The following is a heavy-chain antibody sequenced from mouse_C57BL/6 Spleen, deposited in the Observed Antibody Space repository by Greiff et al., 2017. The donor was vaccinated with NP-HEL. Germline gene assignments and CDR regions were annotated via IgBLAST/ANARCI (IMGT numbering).Heavy chain of an antibody. V-gene: IGHV1-39*01. J-gene: IGHJ4*01. CDR2: INPNYGTT. CDR1: GYSFTDYN. Sequence: EVQLQQSGPELVKPGASVKISCKASGYSFTDYNMNWVKQSNGKSLEWIGVINPNYGTTSYNQKFKGRATLTVDQSSSTAYMQLNILTSEDSAVYYCARGGLTTVVAPYAMDYWGQGTSVTVSS. CDR3: ARGGLTTVVAPYAMDY. D-gene: IGHD1-1*01.